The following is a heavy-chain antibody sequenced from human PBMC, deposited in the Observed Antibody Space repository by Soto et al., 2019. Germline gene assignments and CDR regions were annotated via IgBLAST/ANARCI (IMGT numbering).Heavy chain of an antibody. J-gene: IGHJ6*02. Sequence: HPGGSLRLSCAASGFTFSSYGMHWVRQAPGKGQEWVAVIWYDGSNKYYADSVKSRYTISRDNSKNTLYLKMNSLRAEDTAVYYCARVVEILLFLEWLPPYYYYYGMDVWGQGTTVTVSS. CDR2: IWYDGSNK. CDR3: ARVVEILLFLEWLPPYYYYYGMDV. V-gene: IGHV3-33*01. CDR1: GFTFSSYG. D-gene: IGHD3-3*01.